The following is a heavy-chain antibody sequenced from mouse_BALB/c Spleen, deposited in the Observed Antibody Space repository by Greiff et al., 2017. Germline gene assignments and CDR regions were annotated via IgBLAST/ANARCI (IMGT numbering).Heavy chain of an antibody. CDR2: IRNKANGYTT. J-gene: IGHJ2*01. CDR3: ARDTGTKWYYFDY. D-gene: IGHD1-3*01. V-gene: IGHV7-3*02. Sequence: EVKLVESGGGLVQPGGSLRLSCATSGFTFTDYYMSWVRQPPGKALELLGFIRNKANGYTTEYSASVKGRFTISRDNSQSILYLQMNTLRAEDSATYYCARDTGTKWYYFDYWGQGTTLTVSS. CDR1: GFTFTDYY.